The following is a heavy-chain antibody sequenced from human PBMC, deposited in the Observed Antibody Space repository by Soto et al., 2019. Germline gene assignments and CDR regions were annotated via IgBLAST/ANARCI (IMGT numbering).Heavy chain of an antibody. J-gene: IGHJ4*02. CDR1: GFTFSISA. CDR2: ISGSGSST. V-gene: IGHV3-23*01. CDR3: AKGRNNGFDY. Sequence: PGGSVRLSCAASGFTFSISAMSWVRLAPGKGLEWVSLISGSGSSTYYADSVKGHFTISRDNSKNTMYLQMNSLRAEDTAVYYCAKGRNNGFDYWGQGTLVTVSS. D-gene: IGHD2-8*01.